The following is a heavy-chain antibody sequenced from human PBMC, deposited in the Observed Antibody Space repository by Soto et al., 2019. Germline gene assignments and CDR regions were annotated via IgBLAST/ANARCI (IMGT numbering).Heavy chain of an antibody. Sequence: PSETLSLTCTVSGGSISSGGYYWSWIRQHSGKGLEWIGYIYYSGSTYYNPSLKSRVTISVDTSKNQFSLKLSSVTAADTAVYYCARAYYPDNWFDPWGQGTLVTVSS. D-gene: IGHD3-10*01. CDR2: IYYSGST. CDR1: GGSISSGGYY. J-gene: IGHJ5*02. CDR3: ARAYYPDNWFDP. V-gene: IGHV4-31*03.